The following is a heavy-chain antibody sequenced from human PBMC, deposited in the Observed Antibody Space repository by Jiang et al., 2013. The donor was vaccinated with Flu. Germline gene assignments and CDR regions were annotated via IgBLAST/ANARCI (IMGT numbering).Heavy chain of an antibody. CDR1: GFTFSSYG. V-gene: IGHV3-33*01. CDR2: IWYDGSNK. Sequence: VQLVESGGGVVQPGRSLRLSCAASGFTFSSYGMHWVRQAPGKGLEWVALIWYDGSNKYYADSVKGRFTISRDNSKNTLYLQLNSLRAEDTAVYYCARGAIAAATTDYFDYWGQGTLVTVSS. J-gene: IGHJ4*02. D-gene: IGHD6-13*01. CDR3: ARGAIAAATTDYFDY.